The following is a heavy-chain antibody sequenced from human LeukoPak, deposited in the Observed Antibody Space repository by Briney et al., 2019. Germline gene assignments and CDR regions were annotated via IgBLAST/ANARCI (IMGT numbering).Heavy chain of an antibody. CDR3: ARTRGLWFGELGPFDY. Sequence: GSLRLSCAASGFTFSSYSMNWIRQPPGKGLEWIGEINHSGSTNYNPSLKSRVTMSVDTSKNQFSLKLSSVTAADTAVYYCARTRGLWFGELGPFDYWGQGTLVTVSS. CDR1: GFTFSSYS. D-gene: IGHD3-10*01. J-gene: IGHJ4*02. CDR2: INHSGST. V-gene: IGHV4-34*01.